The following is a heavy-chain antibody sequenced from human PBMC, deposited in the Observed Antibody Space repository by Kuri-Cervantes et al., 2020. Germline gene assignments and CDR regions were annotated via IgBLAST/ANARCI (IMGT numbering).Heavy chain of an antibody. J-gene: IGHJ6*02. V-gene: IGHV3-7*01. D-gene: IGHD3-3*01. CDR2: IKQDGSEK. CDR3: ARAPYDFWSGYFIGYGMDV. CDR1: GFTFSSYW. Sequence: GESLKISCAASGFTFSSYWMSWVRQAPGKGLEWVANIKQDGSEKYYVDSVKGRFTISRDNAKNSLYLQMNSLRAEDTAVYYCARAPYDFWSGYFIGYGMDVWGQGTTVTVSS.